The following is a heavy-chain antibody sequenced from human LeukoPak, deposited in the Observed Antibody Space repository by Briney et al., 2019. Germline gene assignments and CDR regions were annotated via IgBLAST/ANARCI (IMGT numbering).Heavy chain of an antibody. V-gene: IGHV3-9*01. J-gene: IGHJ5*02. CDR2: ISWNSGSI. CDR3: ARSGWFGELFSWFDP. Sequence: GGSLRLSCAASGFTFDDYAMHWVRQAPGKGLEWVSGISWNSGSIGYADSVKGRFTISRDNAKNSLYLQMNSLRAEDTAVYYCARSGWFGELFSWFDPWGRGTLVTVSS. CDR1: GFTFDDYA. D-gene: IGHD3-10*01.